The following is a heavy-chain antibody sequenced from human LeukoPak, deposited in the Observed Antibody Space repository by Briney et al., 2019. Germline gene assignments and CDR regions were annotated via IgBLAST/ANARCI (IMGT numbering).Heavy chain of an antibody. J-gene: IGHJ4*02. CDR2: MDPKSGET. Sequence: ASVKVACKASGYTFTDYYLHWVRQAPAQGLEWMGWMDPKSGETNHAQKFQGRVLMTRDTSITTAYMDLSRLTSDDTAVYYCALEVYYSDNSAFDYWGQGTLVTVSS. D-gene: IGHD3-22*01. V-gene: IGHV1-2*02. CDR3: ALEVYYSDNSAFDY. CDR1: GYTFTDYY.